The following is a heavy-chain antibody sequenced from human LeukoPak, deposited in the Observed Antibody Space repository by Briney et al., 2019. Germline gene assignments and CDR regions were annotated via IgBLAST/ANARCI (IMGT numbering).Heavy chain of an antibody. CDR2: ISGSGGST. CDR1: GFTFSSYA. D-gene: IGHD2-21*02. V-gene: IGHV3-23*01. CDR3: ARDSPEVVTSLARHGAFDL. J-gene: IGHJ3*01. Sequence: GGSLRLSCAASGFTFSSYAMSWVRQAPGKGLEWVSAISGSGGSTYYADSVKGRFTIPRDNSKNTLYLQMNSLRAEDTAVYYCARDSPEVVTSLARHGAFDLWGQGTMVTVSS.